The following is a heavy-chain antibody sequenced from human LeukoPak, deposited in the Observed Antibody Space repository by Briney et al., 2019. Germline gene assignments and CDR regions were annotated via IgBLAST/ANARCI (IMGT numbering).Heavy chain of an antibody. J-gene: IGHJ4*02. CDR2: IYYSGST. Sequence: PSETLSLTCTVSDGSISNYYWSWIRQPPGKGLEWIGHIYYSGSTNYNPSLKSRVTISVDTSNNQFSLKLSSVTTADTAVYYCARVGTVTSFDHWCQGTLVTVSS. D-gene: IGHD4-17*01. CDR1: DGSISNYY. V-gene: IGHV4-59*01. CDR3: ARVGTVTSFDH.